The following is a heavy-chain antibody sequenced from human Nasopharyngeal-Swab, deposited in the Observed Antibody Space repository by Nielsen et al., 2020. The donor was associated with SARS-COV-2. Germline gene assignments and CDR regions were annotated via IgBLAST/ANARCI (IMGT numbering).Heavy chain of an antibody. Sequence: ASVKVSCKASGYTFTSYDINWVRQATGQGLEWMGWMNPNSGNTGYAQKFQGRVTMTRKTSISTAYMELSSLRSEDTAVYYCARGCRDRITIFGVVIGQDYYYYLGVRGKGTTVTLS. V-gene: IGHV1-8*01. D-gene: IGHD3-3*01. J-gene: IGHJ6*03. CDR1: GYTFTSYD. CDR3: ARGCRDRITIFGVVIGQDYYYYLGV. CDR2: MNPNSGNT.